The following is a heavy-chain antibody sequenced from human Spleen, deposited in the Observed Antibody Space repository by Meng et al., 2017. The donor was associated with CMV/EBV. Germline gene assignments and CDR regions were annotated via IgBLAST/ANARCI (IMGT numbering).Heavy chain of an antibody. D-gene: IGHD3-9*01. CDR3: ARVKGEAADWFNPFDY. CDR2: ISYSGTNI. CDR1: GFTFSSYE. V-gene: IGHV3-48*03. Sequence: GESLKISCAASGFTFSSYEMNWVRQAPGKGREWVSYISYSGTNIYYADSVKGRFTISRDNAKNSLYLQMNSLRAEDTALYYCARVKGEAADWFNPFDYWGQGTLVTVSS. J-gene: IGHJ4*02.